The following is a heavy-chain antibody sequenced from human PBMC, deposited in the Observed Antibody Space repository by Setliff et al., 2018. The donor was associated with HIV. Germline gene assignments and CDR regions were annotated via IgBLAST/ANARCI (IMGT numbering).Heavy chain of an antibody. CDR3: AKNPSLSYTSGWYYFDF. CDR1: GFTFSSYA. D-gene: IGHD6-19*01. J-gene: IGHJ4*02. Sequence: GGSLRLSCAASGFTFSSYALSWVRQAPGKGLEWVSLISGSGATTFYEKSVKGRFTISRDNFRNTLYLQMDSLRGEDTGVYYCAKNPSLSYTSGWYYFDFWGQGTLVTVSS. CDR2: ISGSGATT. V-gene: IGHV3-23*01.